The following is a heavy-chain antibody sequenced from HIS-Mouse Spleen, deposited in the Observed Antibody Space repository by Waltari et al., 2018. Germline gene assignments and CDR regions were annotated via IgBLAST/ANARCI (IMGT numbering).Heavy chain of an antibody. V-gene: IGHV4-39*07. CDR3: ARGRRYYGSGSYGSFDY. D-gene: IGHD3-10*01. CDR2: IYYSGST. CDR1: GGSISSSSYY. J-gene: IGHJ4*02. Sequence: QLQLQESGPGLVKPSETLSLTCTVSGGSISSSSYYWGWLRQPPGKGLEWIGSIYYSGSTYYNPSLKSRVTISVDTSKNQFSLKLSSVTAADTAVYYCARGRRYYGSGSYGSFDYWGQGTLVTVSS.